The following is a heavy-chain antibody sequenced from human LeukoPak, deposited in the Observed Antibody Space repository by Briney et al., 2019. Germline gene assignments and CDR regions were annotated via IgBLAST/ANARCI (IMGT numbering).Heavy chain of an antibody. V-gene: IGHV3-23*01. CDR3: AKTELQSDAFDI. D-gene: IGHD3-10*01. CDR2: ISGSGGST. Sequence: GGSLRLSCAASGFTFDDYAMHWVRQAPGKGLEWVSAISGSGGSTYYADSVKGRFTISRDNSKNTLYLQMNSLRAEDTAVYYCAKTELQSDAFDIWGQGTMVTVSS. J-gene: IGHJ3*02. CDR1: GFTFDDYA.